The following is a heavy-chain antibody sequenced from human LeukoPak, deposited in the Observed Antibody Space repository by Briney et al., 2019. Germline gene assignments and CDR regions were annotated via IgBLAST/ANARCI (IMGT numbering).Heavy chain of an antibody. CDR3: ARERSYCSGATCSLDL. CDR1: GFSLSNYD. V-gene: IGHV3-21*01. J-gene: IGHJ5*02. Sequence: GGSLRLSCAASGFSLSNYDMVWVRQAPEKGLEWIASTGLSTTYIGYADSVKGRFTISRDNAENSVYLQMNSLRAEDTAVYFCARERSYCSGATCSLDLWGQGTLVTVSS. D-gene: IGHD2-15*01. CDR2: TGLSTTYI.